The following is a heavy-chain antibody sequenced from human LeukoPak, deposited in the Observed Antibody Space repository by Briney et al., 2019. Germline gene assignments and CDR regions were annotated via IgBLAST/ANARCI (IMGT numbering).Heavy chain of an antibody. J-gene: IGHJ6*03. CDR2: IKQDGSEK. CDR1: GFTFSSYW. Sequence: GGSLRLSCAASGFTFSSYWMSWVRQAPGKGLEWVANIKQDGSEKHYVDSVKGRFTISRDNAKNSLYLQMNSLRAEDTAVYYCARGDCSSTSCYGGYYYYYYMDVWGKGTTVTVSS. D-gene: IGHD2-2*01. V-gene: IGHV3-7*04. CDR3: ARGDCSSTSCYGGYYYYYYMDV.